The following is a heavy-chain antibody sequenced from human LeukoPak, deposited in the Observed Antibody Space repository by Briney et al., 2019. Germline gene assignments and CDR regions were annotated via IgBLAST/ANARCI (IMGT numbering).Heavy chain of an antibody. CDR3: ARVYYDSSGYIHFDY. D-gene: IGHD3-22*01. CDR1: GFTFSSYA. CDR2: ISYDGSNK. Sequence: GGSLRLSCAASGFTFSSYAMHWVRQAPGKGLEWVAVISYDGSNKYYADSVKGRSTISRDNSKNTLYLQMNSLRAEDTAVYYCARVYYDSSGYIHFDYWGQGTLVTVSS. V-gene: IGHV3-30*04. J-gene: IGHJ4*02.